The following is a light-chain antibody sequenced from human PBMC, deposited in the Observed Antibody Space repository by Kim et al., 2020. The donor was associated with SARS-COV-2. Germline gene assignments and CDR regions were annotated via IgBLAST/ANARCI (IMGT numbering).Light chain of an antibody. V-gene: IGLV3-1*01. CDR1: KLGDKY. CDR2: QDS. Sequence: SYELTQPPSVSVSPGQTASITCSGYKLGDKYACWYQQKPGQSPVLVIYQDSKRPSGIPERFSGSNSGNTATLTISGTQAMDEADYYCQAWDSSTAWRVFGGGTQLTVL. CDR3: QAWDSSTAWRV. J-gene: IGLJ3*02.